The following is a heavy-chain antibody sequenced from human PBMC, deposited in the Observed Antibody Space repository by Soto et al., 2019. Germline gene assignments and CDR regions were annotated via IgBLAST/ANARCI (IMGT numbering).Heavy chain of an antibody. J-gene: IGHJ4*02. CDR3: ARDTFEPHSGYDYDFDY. D-gene: IGHD5-12*01. CDR1: GFTFSSYS. CDR2: SSSSSSYI. V-gene: IGHV3-21*01. Sequence: PGGSLRLSCAASGFTFSSYSMNWVRQAPGKGLEWVSSSSSSSSYIYYADSVKGRFTISRDNAKNSLYLQMNSLRAEDTAVYYCARDTFEPHSGYDYDFDYWGQGTLVTVSS.